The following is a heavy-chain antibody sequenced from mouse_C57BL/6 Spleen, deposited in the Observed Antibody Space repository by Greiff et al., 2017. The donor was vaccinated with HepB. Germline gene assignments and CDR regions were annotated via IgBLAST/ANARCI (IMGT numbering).Heavy chain of an antibody. V-gene: IGHV1-59*01. CDR2: IDPSDSYT. D-gene: IGHD1-1*01. CDR3: ARSGMRAMDY. J-gene: IGHJ4*01. Sequence: VQLQQPGAELVRPGTSVKLSCKASGYTFTSYWMHWVKQRPGQGLEWIGVIDPSDSYTNYNQKFKGKATLTVDTSSSTAYMQLSSLTSEDSAVYYCARSGMRAMDYWGQGTSVTVSS. CDR1: GYTFTSYW.